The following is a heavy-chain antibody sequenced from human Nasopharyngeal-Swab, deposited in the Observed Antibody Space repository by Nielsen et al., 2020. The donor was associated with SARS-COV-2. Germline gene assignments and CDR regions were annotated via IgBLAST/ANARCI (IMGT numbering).Heavy chain of an antibody. J-gene: IGHJ4*02. D-gene: IGHD6-6*01. CDR1: GVVFSSSSDY. Sequence: LSRICSGAGVVFSSSSDYWGWIRQPPGKGLVWIGSIYYSGSTYYNPSLKSRVTISVDTSMNQFSLKLSSVTAADTAVYYCARLGIAARWGYWGQGTLVTVSS. CDR3: ARLGIAARWGY. V-gene: IGHV4-39*01. CDR2: IYYSGST.